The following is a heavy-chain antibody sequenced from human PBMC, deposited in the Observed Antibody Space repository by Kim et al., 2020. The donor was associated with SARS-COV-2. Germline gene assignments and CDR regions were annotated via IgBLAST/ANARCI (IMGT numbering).Heavy chain of an antibody. D-gene: IGHD6-19*01. CDR2: IYTSGST. CDR3: AREGFIAVAGTGGVFDY. CDR1: GGSISSYY. Sequence: SETLSLTCTVSGGSISSYYWSWIRQPAGKGLEWIGRIYTSGSTNYNPSLKSRVTMSVDTSKNQFSLKLSSVTAADTAVYYCAREGFIAVAGTGGVFDYWGQGTLVTVSS. V-gene: IGHV4-4*07. J-gene: IGHJ4*02.